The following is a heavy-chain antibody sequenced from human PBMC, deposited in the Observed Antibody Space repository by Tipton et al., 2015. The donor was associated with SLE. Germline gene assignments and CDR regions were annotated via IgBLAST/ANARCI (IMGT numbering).Heavy chain of an antibody. CDR3: ARSDYYDSSGYYSYAFDS. CDR2: IYNSGSG. J-gene: IGHJ3*02. Sequence: LRLSCTVSGGSISSHYWSWIRQPPGKGLEWIGYIYNSGSGNYNPSLKSRVTISVDTSKNQFSLKLSSVSAADTAVYYCARSDYYDSSGYYSYAFDSWGQGTMVTVSS. CDR1: GGSISSHY. D-gene: IGHD3-22*01. V-gene: IGHV4-59*11.